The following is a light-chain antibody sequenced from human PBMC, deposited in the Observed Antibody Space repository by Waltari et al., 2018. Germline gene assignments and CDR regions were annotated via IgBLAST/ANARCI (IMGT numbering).Light chain of an antibody. CDR3: QQLNSYPRT. J-gene: IGKJ1*01. CDR1: QGISSY. V-gene: IGKV1-9*01. CDR2: AAS. Sequence: DIQLTQSPSFLSPSVGDRVTITCRASQGISSYLAWYQQKAGKAPKLLIYAASSLQSGVPSRFSGSGSGTEFTLTISSLQPEDIATYYCQQLNSYPRTFGQGTRVEIK.